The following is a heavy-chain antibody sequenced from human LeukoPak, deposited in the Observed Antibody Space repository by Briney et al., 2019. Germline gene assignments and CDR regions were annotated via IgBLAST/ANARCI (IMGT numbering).Heavy chain of an antibody. J-gene: IGHJ4*02. D-gene: IGHD3-10*01. Sequence: RPGGSLRLSCAASVFTFSSYAMSWVRQAPGKGLEWVSAIGGSGGNTYYADSVKGRITISRDNSKNTLSLQMNSLGAEDTAVYYCAKDGVNGSRSSYYFDYCGQGTLVTVSS. CDR1: VFTFSSYA. CDR2: IGGSGGNT. V-gene: IGHV3-23*01. CDR3: AKDGVNGSRSSYYFDY.